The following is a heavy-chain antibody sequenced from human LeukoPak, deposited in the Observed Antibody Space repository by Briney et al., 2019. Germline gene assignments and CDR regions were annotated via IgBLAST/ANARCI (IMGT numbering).Heavy chain of an antibody. CDR2: IYYSGST. Sequence: GSLRLSCAASGFTVSSNYMSWVRQPPGKGLEWIGSIYYSGSTYYNPSLKSRVTISVDTSKNQFSLKLSSVTAADTAVYYCARPRGIAAAGWEVAFDIWGQGTMVTVSS. CDR3: ARPRGIAAAGWEVAFDI. V-gene: IGHV4-39*07. J-gene: IGHJ3*02. D-gene: IGHD6-13*01. CDR1: GFTVSSNY.